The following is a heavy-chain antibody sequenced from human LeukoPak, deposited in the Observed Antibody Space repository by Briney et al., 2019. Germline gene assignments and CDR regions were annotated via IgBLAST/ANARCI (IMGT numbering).Heavy chain of an antibody. CDR3: ARGDFRLEMSTSIAFDI. CDR2: ISYHGSNI. Sequence: GGSLRLSCAASGFTFSSYAFHWVRQAPGKGLEWVSVISYHGSNIFCADSVKGRFTISRDNSKNTLYLQMNSLRADDTAVYYCARGDFRLEMSTSIAFDIWGQGTMVTVSS. D-gene: IGHD5-24*01. V-gene: IGHV3-30*01. J-gene: IGHJ3*02. CDR1: GFTFSSYA.